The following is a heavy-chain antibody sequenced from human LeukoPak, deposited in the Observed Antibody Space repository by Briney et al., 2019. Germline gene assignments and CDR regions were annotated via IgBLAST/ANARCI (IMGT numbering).Heavy chain of an antibody. J-gene: IGHJ4*02. Sequence: GGSLRLSCAASGFTFGSYAMSWVRQAPGKGLEWVSTISGSGDSTYYADSVKGRFTISRDTAKNSLYLQMNSLRAEDTALYYCVAARADFDYWGQGTLVTVSS. CDR1: GFTFGSYA. D-gene: IGHD2-15*01. CDR2: ISGSGDST. V-gene: IGHV3-23*01. CDR3: VAARADFDY.